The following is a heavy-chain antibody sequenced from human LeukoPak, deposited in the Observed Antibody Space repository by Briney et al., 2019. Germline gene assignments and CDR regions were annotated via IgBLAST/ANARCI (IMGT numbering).Heavy chain of an antibody. J-gene: IGHJ5*02. Sequence: GGSLRLSCAASGFTFNSYWIHWVRQAPGKGLEWVAVISYDGSNKYYADSVKGRFTISRDNSKNMLYLQMNSLRAEDTAVYYCARDPDTVVVPAAGGNWFDPWGQGTLVTVSS. V-gene: IGHV3-30*03. D-gene: IGHD2-2*01. CDR3: ARDPDTVVVPAAGGNWFDP. CDR2: ISYDGSNK. CDR1: GFTFNSYW.